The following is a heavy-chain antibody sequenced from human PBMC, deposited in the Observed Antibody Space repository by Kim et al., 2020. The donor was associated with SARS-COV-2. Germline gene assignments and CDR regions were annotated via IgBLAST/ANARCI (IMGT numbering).Heavy chain of an antibody. J-gene: IGHJ4*02. V-gene: IGHV4-31*02. CDR3: ARGRITIFGVVTEFDY. Sequence: LKSRVTRSVDTSKNQFSLKLSSVTAADAAVYYCARGRITIFGVVTEFDYWGQGTLVTVSS. D-gene: IGHD3-3*01.